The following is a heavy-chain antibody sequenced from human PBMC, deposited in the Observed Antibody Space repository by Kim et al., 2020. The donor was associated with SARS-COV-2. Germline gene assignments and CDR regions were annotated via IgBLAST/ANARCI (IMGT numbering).Heavy chain of an antibody. CDR1: GGSFSGYY. J-gene: IGHJ6*02. CDR2: INHSGST. Sequence: SETLSLTCAVYGGSFSGYYWIWIRQPPGKGLEWIGEINHSGSTNYNPSLKSRVTISVDTSKNQFSLKLSSVTAADTAVYYCARAHPGPLLWFGRNYYGMDVWGQGTTVTVSS. V-gene: IGHV4-34*01. CDR3: ARAHPGPLLWFGRNYYGMDV. D-gene: IGHD3-10*01.